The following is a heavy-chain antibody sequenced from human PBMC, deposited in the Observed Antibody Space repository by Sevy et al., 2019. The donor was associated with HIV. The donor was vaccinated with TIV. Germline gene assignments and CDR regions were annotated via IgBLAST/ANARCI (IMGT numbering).Heavy chain of an antibody. CDR2: ISGSGGST. CDR3: ATSMTTVTTLDY. CDR1: GFTFSSYA. Sequence: GGSLRLSCAASGFTFSSYAMSWVRQAPGKGLEWVSAISGSGGSTYYADSVKGRFTTSRDNSKNTLYLQMNSLRAEDTAVYSCATSMTTVTTLDYWGQGTLVTVSS. J-gene: IGHJ4*02. V-gene: IGHV3-23*01. D-gene: IGHD4-17*01.